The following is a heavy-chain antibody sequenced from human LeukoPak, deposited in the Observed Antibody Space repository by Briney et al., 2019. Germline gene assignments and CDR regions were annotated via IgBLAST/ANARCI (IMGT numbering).Heavy chain of an antibody. CDR1: GFTFRNYA. CDR3: AKDSAGLDYYFDF. CDR2: ISYDGSRK. V-gene: IGHV3-30*18. Sequence: PGGSLRLSCAASGFTFRNYAMHWLRQTPGKGLAWVAVISYDGSRKLYADSVKGRFTISRDNSKSTLNLQMNSLRAEDTAVYYCAKDSAGLDYYFDFWGQGTLVTVSS. D-gene: IGHD1-14*01. J-gene: IGHJ4*02.